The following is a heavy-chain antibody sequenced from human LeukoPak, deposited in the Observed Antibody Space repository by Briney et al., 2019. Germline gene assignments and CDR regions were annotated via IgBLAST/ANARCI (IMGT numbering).Heavy chain of an antibody. CDR3: ARESYDSSGYSVPLGY. CDR1: GGSFSGYY. V-gene: IGHV4-34*01. Sequence: SETLSLTCAVYGGSFSGYYWSWIRQPPGKGLEWIGEINHSGSTNYNPSLKSRVTISVDTSKNQFSLKLSSVTAADTAVYYCARESYDSSGYSVPLGYWGQGTLVTVSS. CDR2: INHSGST. D-gene: IGHD3-22*01. J-gene: IGHJ4*02.